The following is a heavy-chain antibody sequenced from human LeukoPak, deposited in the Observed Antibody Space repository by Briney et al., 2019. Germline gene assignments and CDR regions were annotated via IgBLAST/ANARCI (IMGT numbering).Heavy chain of an antibody. CDR2: ISYDGSNK. CDR3: AKEGGSKPYSSGWNLGLDY. Sequence: GRSLRLSCAASGFTFSSYGMHWVRQAPGKGLEWVAVISYDGSNKYYADSVKGRFTISRDNSKNTLYLHMNSLRAEDTAVYYCAKEGGSKPYSSGWNLGLDYWGQGTLVTVSS. J-gene: IGHJ4*02. CDR1: GFTFSSYG. V-gene: IGHV3-30*18. D-gene: IGHD6-19*01.